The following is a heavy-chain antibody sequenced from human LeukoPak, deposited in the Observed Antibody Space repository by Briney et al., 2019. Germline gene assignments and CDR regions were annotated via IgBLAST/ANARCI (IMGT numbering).Heavy chain of an antibody. D-gene: IGHD2-15*01. CDR1: GGSISSGSYY. CDR3: ARDAPTAYCSGGSCYFDY. Sequence: PSETLSLTCTVSGGSISSGSYYWSWIRQPAGKGLEWIGRIYTSGSTDYNPSLKSRVTISLGTSKNQFSLNLSSVTAADTAVYYCARDAPTAYCSGGSCYFDYWGQGTLVTVSS. V-gene: IGHV4-61*02. CDR2: IYTSGST. J-gene: IGHJ4*02.